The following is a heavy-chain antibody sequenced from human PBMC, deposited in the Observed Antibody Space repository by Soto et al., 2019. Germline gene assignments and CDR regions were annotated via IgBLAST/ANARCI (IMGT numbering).Heavy chain of an antibody. CDR3: AGCQSAGGYGNGAFDI. Sequence: EVQLVESGGGLVQPGRSLRLSCAASGFTFDDYAMHWVRQAPGKGLEWVSGISWNSGSIGYADSVKGRFTISRDNAKNSLYLQMNSLRAEDTALYYCAGCQSAGGYGNGAFDIWGQGTMVTVSS. CDR2: ISWNSGSI. V-gene: IGHV3-9*01. CDR1: GFTFDDYA. D-gene: IGHD5-12*01. J-gene: IGHJ3*02.